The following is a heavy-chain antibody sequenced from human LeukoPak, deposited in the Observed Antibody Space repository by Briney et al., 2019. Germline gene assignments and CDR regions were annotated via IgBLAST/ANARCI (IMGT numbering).Heavy chain of an antibody. V-gene: IGHV3-21*01. D-gene: IGHD1-1*01. Sequence: GGSLRLSCAASGFSFRSYSMDWVRQAPGKGLERVSSITGSSSYISYADSVKGRFTISRDNAENSLFLQMNSLRPEDTAVYCARDRLEGGETFDSWGQGTLVTVSS. CDR2: ITGSSSYI. CDR1: GFSFRSYS. CDR3: ARDRLEGGETFDS. J-gene: IGHJ4*02.